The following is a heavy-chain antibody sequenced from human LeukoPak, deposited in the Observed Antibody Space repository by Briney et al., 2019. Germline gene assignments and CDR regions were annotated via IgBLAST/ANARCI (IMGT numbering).Heavy chain of an antibody. Sequence: GGSLRLSCAASGFTFSSYEMNWVRQAPGKGLEWVSYISSSGSTIYYADSVKGRFTISRDNAKNSLYLLMNSLRAEDTAVYYCAREVGSGYDRFDYWGQGTLVTVSS. CDR3: AREVGSGYDRFDY. CDR1: GFTFSSYE. J-gene: IGHJ4*02. D-gene: IGHD5-12*01. CDR2: ISSSGSTI. V-gene: IGHV3-48*03.